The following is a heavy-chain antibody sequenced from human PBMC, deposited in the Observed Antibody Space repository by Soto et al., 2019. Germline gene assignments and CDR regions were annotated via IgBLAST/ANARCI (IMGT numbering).Heavy chain of an antibody. J-gene: IGHJ6*02. CDR3: VKDGSSGWPYFDDMDV. CDR2: ISYDGRNK. CDR1: GFTFSSYG. V-gene: IGHV3-30*18. D-gene: IGHD6-19*01. Sequence: GGSLRLSCAASGFTFSSYGMHWVRQAPGKGLEWVAVISYDGRNKYYADAVKGRFTISRDNSKNTLYLQMSSLRAEDTAVYYCVKDGSSGWPYFDDMDVWGQGTTVTVSS.